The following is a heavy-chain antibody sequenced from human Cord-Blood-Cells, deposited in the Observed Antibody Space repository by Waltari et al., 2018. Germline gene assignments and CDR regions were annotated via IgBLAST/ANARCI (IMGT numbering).Heavy chain of an antibody. D-gene: IGHD3-10*01. J-gene: IGHJ4*02. CDR3: ARGSGSYPQYYFDY. V-gene: IGHV1-69*01. CDR2: IIPIFGTA. Sequence: PGQGLEWMGGIIPIFGTANYAQKFQGRVTITADESTSTAYMELSSLRSEDTAVYYCARGSGSYPQYYFDYWGQGTLVTVSS.